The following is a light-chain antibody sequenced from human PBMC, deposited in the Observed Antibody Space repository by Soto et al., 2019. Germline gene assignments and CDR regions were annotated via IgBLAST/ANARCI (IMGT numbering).Light chain of an antibody. Sequence: EILMTQSPATLSLSPGEGVSLSCRAAQDVNNSVAWYQQKSCHAPRLLIYDASARPSGVSARFSGSGSGTDFTLTISGLQADDFIAYFCQQYIRRPRSFGQGTRLEIK. CDR1: QDVNNS. V-gene: IGKV3-15*01. CDR2: DAS. CDR3: QQYIRRPRS. J-gene: IGKJ5*01.